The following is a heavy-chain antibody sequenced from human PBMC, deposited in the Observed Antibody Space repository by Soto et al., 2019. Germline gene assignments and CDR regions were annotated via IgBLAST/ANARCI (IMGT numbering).Heavy chain of an antibody. CDR3: ARDGNRGAARPMLKY. Sequence: QVQLVQSGAEVKKPGASVKVSCKASGYTFTGYYMHWVRQAPGQGLEWMGWINPNSGGTNYAQKFQRWVTMTRDTSISTAYMELSRLRSDDTAVYYCARDGNRGAARPMLKYWGQGTLVTVSS. CDR1: GYTFTGYY. D-gene: IGHD6-6*01. V-gene: IGHV1-2*04. J-gene: IGHJ4*02. CDR2: INPNSGGT.